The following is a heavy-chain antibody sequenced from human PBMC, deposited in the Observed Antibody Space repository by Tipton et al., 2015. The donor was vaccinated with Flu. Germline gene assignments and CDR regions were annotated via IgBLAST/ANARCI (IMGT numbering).Heavy chain of an antibody. CDR1: GFTFSSYD. J-gene: IGHJ6*02. D-gene: IGHD6-13*01. V-gene: IGHV3-13*01. Sequence: QLVQSGGGLVQPGGSLRLSCAASGFTFSSYDMHWVRQATGKGLEWVSAIGSAGDTYYLDSVKGRFTISRENAKNSLYLQMNSLRAGDTAVYYCARGPLPDSNWYNGMDVWGQGTTVTVSS. CDR3: ARGPLPDSNWYNGMDV. CDR2: IGSAGDT.